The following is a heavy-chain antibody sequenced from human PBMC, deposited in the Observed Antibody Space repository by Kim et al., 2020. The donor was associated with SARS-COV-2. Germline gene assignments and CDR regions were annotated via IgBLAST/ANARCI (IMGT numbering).Heavy chain of an antibody. D-gene: IGHD1-7*01. CDR3: ARSRRDTGTIRRSIDY. Sequence: SETLSLTCAVYGGSFSGYYWSWIRQPPGKGLEWIGEINHSGSTNYNPSLKSRVTISVDTSKNQFSLKLSSVTAADTAVYYCARSRRDTGTIRRSIDYWGQGTLVTVSS. V-gene: IGHV4-34*01. CDR1: GGSFSGYY. CDR2: INHSGST. J-gene: IGHJ4*02.